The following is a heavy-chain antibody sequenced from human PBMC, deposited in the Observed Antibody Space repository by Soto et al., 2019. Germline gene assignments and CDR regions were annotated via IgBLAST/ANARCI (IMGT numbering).Heavy chain of an antibody. CDR2: IIPLTATA. J-gene: IGHJ4*02. V-gene: IGHV1-69*13. Sequence: ASVKVSCKSSGDSFSRFAVSWVRQAPGQGLEWMGGIIPLTATANYIQKFRGRVTITADDSSSTVYMEVSSLRSDDTAVYYCARLGLDLDFDHWGQGTLVTVS. D-gene: IGHD1-1*01. CDR3: ARLGLDLDFDH. CDR1: GDSFSRFA.